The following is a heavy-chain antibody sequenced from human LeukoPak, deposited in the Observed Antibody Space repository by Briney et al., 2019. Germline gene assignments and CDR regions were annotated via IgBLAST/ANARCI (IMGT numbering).Heavy chain of an antibody. J-gene: IGHJ4*02. CDR1: GGSFSGYY. CDR3: ARGRTLWFGTRGKLLGGYFDY. V-gene: IGHV4-34*01. CDR2: INHSGST. Sequence: PSETLSLTCAVYGGSFSGYYWSWIRQPPGKGLEWIGEINHSGSTNYNPSLKSRVTISVDTSKNQFSLKLSSVTAADTAVYYCARGRTLWFGTRGKLLGGYFDYWGQGTLVTVSS. D-gene: IGHD3-10*01.